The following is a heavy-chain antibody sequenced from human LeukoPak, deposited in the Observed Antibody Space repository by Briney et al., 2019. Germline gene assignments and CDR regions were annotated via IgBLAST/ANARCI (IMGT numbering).Heavy chain of an antibody. Sequence: SETLSLTCTVSGGSISSSSHYWGWIRQPPGKGLEWIGSIYYSGSTYYNLSLKSRVTISLDTSKNQFSLKLTSVTAADTAVYYCARGGVIVNLQHWGQGTLVSVSS. D-gene: IGHD3-16*02. V-gene: IGHV4-39*07. CDR1: GGSISSSSHY. J-gene: IGHJ1*01. CDR3: ARGGVIVNLQH. CDR2: IYYSGST.